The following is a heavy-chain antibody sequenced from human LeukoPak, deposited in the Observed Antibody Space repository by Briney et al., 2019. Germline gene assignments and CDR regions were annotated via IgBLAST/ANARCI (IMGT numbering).Heavy chain of an antibody. CDR3: AKSISAAPFDY. CDR2: IYSGGST. D-gene: IGHD6-13*01. J-gene: IGHJ4*02. Sequence: GGSLRLSCAASGFTVSSNYMSWVRQAPGKGLEWVSVIYSGGSTYYADSVKGRFTISRDNSKNTLCLQMNSLRAEDTAVYYCAKSISAAPFDYWGQGTLVTVSS. CDR1: GFTVSSNY. V-gene: IGHV3-53*01.